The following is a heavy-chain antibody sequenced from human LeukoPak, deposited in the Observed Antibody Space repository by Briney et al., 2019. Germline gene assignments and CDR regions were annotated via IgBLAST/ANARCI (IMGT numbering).Heavy chain of an antibody. D-gene: IGHD3-22*01. CDR1: GGSISSGDYY. Sequence: SETLSLTCTVSGGSISSGDYYWSWIRQPPGKGLEWIGYIYYSGSTYYNPSLKSRVTISVDTSENRFSLKLSSVTAADTAVYYCARDRGLTYYYDSSGYYLDWGQGTLVTVSS. V-gene: IGHV4-30-4*08. J-gene: IGHJ4*02. CDR2: IYYSGST. CDR3: ARDRGLTYYYDSSGYYLD.